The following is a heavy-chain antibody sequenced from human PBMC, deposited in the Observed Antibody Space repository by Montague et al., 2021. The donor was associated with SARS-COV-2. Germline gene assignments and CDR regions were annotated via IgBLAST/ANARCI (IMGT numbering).Heavy chain of an antibody. CDR1: GASMSGYH. CDR3: ARGSEYYYHPFDY. J-gene: IGHJ4*01. Sequence: SETLSLTCTVSGASMSGYHWSWIQQPAGKALEWIGRIYSNGDTTXXPSXKGRLTMSVDTSERQFSLRMTSVSAADTAIYYCARGSEYYYHPFDYWGHGNLVTVSS. CDR2: IYSNGDT. V-gene: IGHV4-4*07. D-gene: IGHD2/OR15-2a*01.